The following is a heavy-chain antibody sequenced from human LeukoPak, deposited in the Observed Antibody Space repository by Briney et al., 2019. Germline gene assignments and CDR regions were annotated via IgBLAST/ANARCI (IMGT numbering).Heavy chain of an antibody. CDR1: GYTLTELS. CDR2: FDPEDGET. J-gene: IGHJ5*02. Sequence: ASVKVSCKVSGYTLTELSMHWVRQAPGKGLEWMGGFDPEDGETIYAQKFQGRVTITADESTSTAYMELSSLRSEDTAVYYCARKYRSGGSNWFDPWGQGTLVTVSS. CDR3: ARKYRSGGSNWFDP. V-gene: IGHV1-24*01. D-gene: IGHD3-10*01.